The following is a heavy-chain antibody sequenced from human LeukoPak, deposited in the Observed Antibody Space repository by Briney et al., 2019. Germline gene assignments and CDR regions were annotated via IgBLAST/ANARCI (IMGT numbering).Heavy chain of an antibody. V-gene: IGHV4-59*12. D-gene: IGHD5-24*01. CDR2: IYYSGST. CDR1: DDSITIYY. CDR3: ARERTLWLHPLGYFDY. Sequence: SETLSLTCTVSDDSITIYYWSWIRQPPGKGLEWIGYIYYSGSTNYNPSLRSRVTISLDTSKNQFSLQLNSVTPEDTAVYYCARERTLWLHPLGYFDYWGQGTLVTVSS. J-gene: IGHJ4*02.